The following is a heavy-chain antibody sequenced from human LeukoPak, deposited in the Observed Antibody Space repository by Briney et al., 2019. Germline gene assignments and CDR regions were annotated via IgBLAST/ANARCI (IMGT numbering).Heavy chain of an antibody. J-gene: IGHJ4*02. CDR2: TSSSDAGT. CDR1: GFPLSSYA. D-gene: IGHD2-15*01. V-gene: IGHV3-23*01. Sequence: PGGSLRLSCAVSGFPLSSYAMSWVRQAPGKGLEWVSATSSSDAGTYYADSVRGRFTISRDNSKNTLYLQMNSLRAEDAAVYYCAKAPLGRCTGVICYYFDYWGQGTLVTVSS. CDR3: AKAPLGRCTGVICYYFDY.